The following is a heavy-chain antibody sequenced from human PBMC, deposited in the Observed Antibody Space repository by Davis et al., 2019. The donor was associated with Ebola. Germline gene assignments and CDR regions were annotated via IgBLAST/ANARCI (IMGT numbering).Heavy chain of an antibody. CDR1: GYTFTTYD. V-gene: IGHV1-8*02. D-gene: IGHD7-27*01. Sequence: ASVKVSCKASGYTFTTYDINWVRQATGQGLEWLGWMNPSSGSTSYAQKFQGRVTMTRDTSTSNVDMELSSLRSEDTAVYYCARDFPLTAKEYNWFDPWGQGTLVTVSS. J-gene: IGHJ5*02. CDR3: ARDFPLTAKEYNWFDP. CDR2: MNPSSGST.